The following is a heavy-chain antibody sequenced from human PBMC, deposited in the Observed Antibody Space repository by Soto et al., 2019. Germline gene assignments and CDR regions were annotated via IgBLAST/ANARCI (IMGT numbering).Heavy chain of an antibody. Sequence: GGSLRLSCAASGFTFSSYSMNWVRQAPGKGLEWVSYISSSSSTIYYADSVKGRFTISRDNAKNSLYLQMNSLRAEDTALYYCARSHDSSGWYSIGYWGQGTLVTVSS. CDR1: GFTFSSYS. CDR2: ISSSSSTI. CDR3: ARSHDSSGWYSIGY. D-gene: IGHD6-19*01. J-gene: IGHJ4*02. V-gene: IGHV3-48*01.